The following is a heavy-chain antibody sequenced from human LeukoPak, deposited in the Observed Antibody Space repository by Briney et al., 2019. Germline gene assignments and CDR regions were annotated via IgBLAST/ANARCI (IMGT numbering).Heavy chain of an antibody. D-gene: IGHD3-22*01. V-gene: IGHV1-2*04. CDR3: ARDSSHYYDSSGYYSTSLDAFDI. J-gene: IGHJ3*02. CDR2: INPNSGGT. CDR1: GYTFTGYY. Sequence: ASVKVSCKASGYTFTGYYMHWVRQAPGQGLEWMGWINPNSGGTNYAQKFQGWVTMTRDTSISTAYMELSRLRSDDMAVYYCARDSSHYYDSSGYYSTSLDAFDIWGQGTMVTVSS.